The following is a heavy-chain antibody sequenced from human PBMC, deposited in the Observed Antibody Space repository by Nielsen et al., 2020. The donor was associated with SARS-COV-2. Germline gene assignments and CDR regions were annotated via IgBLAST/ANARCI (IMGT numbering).Heavy chain of an antibody. CDR3: ARYEYYYDSSGQPATIYGMDV. Sequence: SETLSLTCTVSGGSIRSSTYYWGWIRQPPGMGLEWIGSIYYGGSTYDNPSLKSRVTTSLDTSKNQFSLKLSSVTAADTAVYYCARYEYYYDSSGQPATIYGMDVWGQGTTVTVSS. CDR1: GGSIRSSTYY. D-gene: IGHD3-22*01. J-gene: IGHJ6*02. CDR2: IYYGGST. V-gene: IGHV4-39*01.